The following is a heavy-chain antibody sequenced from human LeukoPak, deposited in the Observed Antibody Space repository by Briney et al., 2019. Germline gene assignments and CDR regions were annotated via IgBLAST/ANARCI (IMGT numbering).Heavy chain of an antibody. CDR1: GGSISSYY. D-gene: IGHD2-15*01. J-gene: IGHJ4*02. Sequence: SETLSLTCTASGGSISSYYGGWIRQPPGKGLEWMGNIYYSGSTNYNPSLKSRVTISVDTSKNQFSLKLSSVTAADTAVYYCASGYCSGGSCYAFDYWGQGTLVTVSS. CDR2: IYYSGST. V-gene: IGHV4-59*01. CDR3: ASGYCSGGSCYAFDY.